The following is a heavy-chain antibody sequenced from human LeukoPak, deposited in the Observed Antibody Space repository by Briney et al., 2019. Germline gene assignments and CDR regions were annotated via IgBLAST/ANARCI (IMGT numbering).Heavy chain of an antibody. CDR2: IWYDGSNK. D-gene: IGHD6-13*01. Sequence: GRSLRLSCAASGFTFSSYGMHWVRQAPGKGPEWVAVIWYDGSNKYYADSVKGRFTISRDNSKNTLYLQMNSLRAEDTAVYYCARDARIAAAGFDPWGQGTLVTVSS. CDR3: ARDARIAAAGFDP. V-gene: IGHV3-33*01. CDR1: GFTFSSYG. J-gene: IGHJ5*02.